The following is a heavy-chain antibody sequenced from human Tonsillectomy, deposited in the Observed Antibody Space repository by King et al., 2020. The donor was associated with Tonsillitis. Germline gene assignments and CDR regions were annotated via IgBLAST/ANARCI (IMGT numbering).Heavy chain of an antibody. CDR3: ARPNEPYCSGGSCYTDS. J-gene: IGHJ4*02. D-gene: IGHD2-15*01. Sequence: VQLVQSGAEVKKPGASVKVSCKASGYTFTSYGIIWVRQAPGQGLEWMGWISAYNGHTNYAQKFQDRVTMTTDTSTSTAYMELRSLRSDDTAVYYCARPNEPYCSGGSCYTDSWGQGILVTVSS. V-gene: IGHV1-18*01. CDR1: GYTFTSYG. CDR2: ISAYNGHT.